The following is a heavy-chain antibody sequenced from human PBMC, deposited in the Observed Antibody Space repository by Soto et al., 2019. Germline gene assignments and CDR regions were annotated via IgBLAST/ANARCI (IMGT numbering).Heavy chain of an antibody. D-gene: IGHD3-22*01. CDR3: AREAHYYYDSSNMMIDY. J-gene: IGHJ4*02. V-gene: IGHV4-30-4*01. Sequence: SETLSLTCTVSGGSISSGDYYWSWIRQPPGKGLEWIGYIYYSGSTYYNPSLKSRVTISVDTSKNQFSLKLSSVTAADTAVYYCAREAHYYYDSSNMMIDYWGQGTLVTVSS. CDR1: GGSISSGDYY. CDR2: IYYSGST.